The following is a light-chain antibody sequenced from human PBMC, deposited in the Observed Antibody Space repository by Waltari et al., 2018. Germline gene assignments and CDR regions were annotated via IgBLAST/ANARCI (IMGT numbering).Light chain of an antibody. CDR2: LGS. J-gene: IGKJ1*01. CDR1: QSLLHRNGNNY. V-gene: IGKV2-28*01. Sequence: DIVITQSPFSLPVTPGDPASISCRSSQSLLHRNGNNYLDWYLQKPGQSPQLLFYLGSSRDCGVPDRFSGSGSGTHLTLKISRVEAEDVGVYYCMKYRLALLTFGQGTKVEIK. CDR3: MKYRLALLT.